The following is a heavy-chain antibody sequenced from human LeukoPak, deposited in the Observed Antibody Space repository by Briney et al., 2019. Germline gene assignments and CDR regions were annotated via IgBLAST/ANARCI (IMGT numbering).Heavy chain of an antibody. J-gene: IGHJ4*02. V-gene: IGHV1-69*13. CDR1: GGTFSSYA. CDR2: IIPIFGTA. Sequence: SVKVSCKASGGTFSSYAISWVRQAPRQGLEWMGGIIPIFGTANYAQKFQGRVTITADESTSTAYMELSSLRSEDTAVYYCAREPIYTAMVDDGFDYWGQGTLVTVSS. CDR3: AREPIYTAMVDDGFDY. D-gene: IGHD5-18*01.